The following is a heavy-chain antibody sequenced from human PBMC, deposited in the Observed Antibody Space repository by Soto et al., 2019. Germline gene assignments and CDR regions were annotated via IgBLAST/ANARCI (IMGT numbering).Heavy chain of an antibody. Sequence: PSETLSLTSIVSGFNIINYYWSWIRQPPGKGLEWIGYIYYTGSTNYNPSLKSRVTISVDTSKNQFSLKLSSVTAADTAVYYCARETYYYDSSGYKNNYYYYYGMDVWGQGTTVTVSS. J-gene: IGHJ6*02. CDR1: GFNIINYY. CDR3: ARETYYYDSSGYKNNYYYYYGMDV. V-gene: IGHV4-59*01. CDR2: IYYTGST. D-gene: IGHD3-22*01.